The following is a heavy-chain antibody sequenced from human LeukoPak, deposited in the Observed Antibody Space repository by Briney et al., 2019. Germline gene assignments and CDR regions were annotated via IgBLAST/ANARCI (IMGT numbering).Heavy chain of an antibody. V-gene: IGHV5-51*01. CDR2: IYPGDSDT. CDR1: GYSFTSYW. D-gene: IGHD4-23*01. Sequence: GESLKISCKGSGYSFTSYWIGWVRQMAGKGLEWMGIIYPGDSDTRYSPSFKGQVTIPADKSISTAYLQWSSLKASDTAMYYCARHYDYGGSWYFDYWGQGTLVTVSS. J-gene: IGHJ4*02. CDR3: ARHYDYGGSWYFDY.